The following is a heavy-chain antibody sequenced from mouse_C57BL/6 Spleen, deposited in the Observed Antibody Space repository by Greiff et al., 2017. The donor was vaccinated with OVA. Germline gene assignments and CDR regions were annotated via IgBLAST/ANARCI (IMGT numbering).Heavy chain of an antibody. V-gene: IGHV1-81*01. CDR2: IYPRSGNT. D-gene: IGHD1-1*01. J-gene: IGHJ1*03. CDR1: GYTFTSYG. Sequence: QVQLQQSGAELARPGASVKLSCKASGYTFTSYGISWVKQRTGQGLEWIGEIYPRSGNTYYNEKFKGKATLTAAKSSSTAYMELRSLTSEDSAVYFCARFFTTVVEKYFDVWGTGTTVTVSS. CDR3: ARFFTTVVEKYFDV.